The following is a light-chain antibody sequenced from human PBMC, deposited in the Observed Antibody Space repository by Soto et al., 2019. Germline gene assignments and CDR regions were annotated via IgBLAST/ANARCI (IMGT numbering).Light chain of an antibody. J-gene: IGKJ4*01. CDR1: QSVSSY. V-gene: IGKV3-11*01. CDR2: DAS. Sequence: EIVLTQSPATLSLSPGERATLSCRASQSVSSYLAWYQQKPSQAPRLLIYDASNRATGIPARFSGSGSGTDFTLTISSLEPEDFAGYYCQQRSNWPPLTFGGGTKVEIK. CDR3: QQRSNWPPLT.